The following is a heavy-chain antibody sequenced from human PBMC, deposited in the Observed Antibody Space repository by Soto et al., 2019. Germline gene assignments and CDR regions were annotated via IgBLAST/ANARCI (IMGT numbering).Heavy chain of an antibody. D-gene: IGHD5-12*01. CDR2: IYSGGST. V-gene: IGHV3-66*01. CDR3: AREDGYRGGDAFDI. J-gene: IGHJ3*02. CDR1: GFTVSSNY. Sequence: EVQLVESGGGLVQPGGSLRLSCAASGFTVSSNYMSWVRQAPGKGLEWVSVIYSGGSTYYADSVKGRFTISRDNSKNTLDLQMNSLRAEDTAVYYCAREDGYRGGDAFDIWGQGTMVTGSS.